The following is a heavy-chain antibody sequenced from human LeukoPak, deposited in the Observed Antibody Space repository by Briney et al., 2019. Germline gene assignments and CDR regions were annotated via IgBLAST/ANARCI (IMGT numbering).Heavy chain of an antibody. CDR2: VYAYNGNT. CDR1: GYTFTSCG. Sequence: AAVKVSCKDSGYTFTSCGICCVRQAPGQGPEWMGWVYAYNGNTNYAQKFRGTGPMTTDTSKSTAYMELKSLRYGDTAVYYCARDAPQWRNSFDFWGQGTMITVS. J-gene: IGHJ3*01. V-gene: IGHV1-18*01. CDR3: ARDAPQWRNSFDF. D-gene: IGHD6-19*01.